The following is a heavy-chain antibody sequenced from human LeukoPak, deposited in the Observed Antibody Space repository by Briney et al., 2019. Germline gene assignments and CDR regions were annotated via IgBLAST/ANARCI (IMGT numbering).Heavy chain of an antibody. CDR3: AKLGCSRASCYAADYSSYYGMDV. CDR2: ISGSGGST. J-gene: IGHJ6*02. V-gene: IGHV3-23*01. CDR1: GFTFSNFA. D-gene: IGHD2-2*01. Sequence: GGSLRLSCAASGFTFSNFAMSWVRQAPGKGLEWVSAISGSGGSTYYAGSVKGRFTISRDNSKNTLYLQMNSLRAEDTAVYYCAKLGCSRASCYAADYSSYYGMDVWGQGTTVTVSS.